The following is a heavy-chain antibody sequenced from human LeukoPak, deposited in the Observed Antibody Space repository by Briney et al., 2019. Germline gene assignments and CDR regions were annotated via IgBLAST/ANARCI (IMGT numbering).Heavy chain of an antibody. CDR1: GFTFSNYW. Sequence: GGSLRLSCAGSGFTFSNYWVHWVRLAPGTGLEWVGRVISKTDGGTTEYAAPVKGRITISRDDSTNTLHLQMNSLKTEDTAVYYCTTSLAGAVTAVYPFDNWGQGTLVTVSS. CDR2: VISKTDGGTT. V-gene: IGHV3-15*01. D-gene: IGHD2-21*02. CDR3: TTSLAGAVTAVYPFDN. J-gene: IGHJ4*02.